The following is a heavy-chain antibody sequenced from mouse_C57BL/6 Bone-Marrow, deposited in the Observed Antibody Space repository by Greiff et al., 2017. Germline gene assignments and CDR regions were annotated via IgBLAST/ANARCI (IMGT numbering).Heavy chain of an antibody. CDR2: INPNNGGA. CDR1: GYTFTDYY. Sequence: EVQLQQSGPELVKPGASVKISCKASGYTFTDYYMTWVKQSHGKSLEWIGDINPNNGGASYNQKFKGKATLTVYKSSSTAYMELRSLTSEDSAVYYCARDYYGSSWYFDVWGTGTTVTVSS. J-gene: IGHJ1*03. V-gene: IGHV1-26*01. CDR3: ARDYYGSSWYFDV. D-gene: IGHD1-1*01.